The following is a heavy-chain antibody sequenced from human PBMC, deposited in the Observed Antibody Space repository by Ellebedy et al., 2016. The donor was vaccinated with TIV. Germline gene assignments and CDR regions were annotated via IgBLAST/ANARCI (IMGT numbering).Heavy chain of an antibody. D-gene: IGHD3-10*01. J-gene: IGHJ6*02. Sequence: SVKVSXXASGGTFSSYAISWVRQAPGQGLEWMGGIIPIFGTANYAQKFQGRVTITADESTSTAYMELSSLRSEDTAVYYCARDRGPMVRGLQYNYGMDVWGQGTTVTVSS. V-gene: IGHV1-69*13. CDR3: ARDRGPMVRGLQYNYGMDV. CDR2: IIPIFGTA. CDR1: GGTFSSYA.